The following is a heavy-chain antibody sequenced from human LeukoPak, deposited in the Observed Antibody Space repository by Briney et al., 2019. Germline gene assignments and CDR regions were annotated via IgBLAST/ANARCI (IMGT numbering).Heavy chain of an antibody. V-gene: IGHV3-48*01. CDR3: ARGPYKYVILANPDY. CDR2: ISSIGATI. Sequence: PGGSLRLSCAASGFTFSDYSMNWVRQATGKGLEWVSYISSIGATIYYADSVKGRFTISRDNAKNSLFLQMNSLRAEDTAVYYCARGPYKYVILANPDYWGQGTLVTVSS. CDR1: GFTFSDYS. J-gene: IGHJ4*02. D-gene: IGHD2-21*01.